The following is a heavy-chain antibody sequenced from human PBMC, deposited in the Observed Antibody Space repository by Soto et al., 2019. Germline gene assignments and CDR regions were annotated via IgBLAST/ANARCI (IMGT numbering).Heavy chain of an antibody. V-gene: IGHV1-69*01. CDR3: AREPQLVSYYYYGMDV. J-gene: IGHJ6*02. CDR2: IIPIFGTA. D-gene: IGHD6-13*01. Sequence: QVQLVQSGAEVKKPGSSVKVSCKSSGGTFSSYAISWVRQAPGQGLEWMGGIIPIFGTANYAQKFQGRVTITAYESTSTAYMELRRLRSEDTAVYYCAREPQLVSYYYYGMDVWGQMTTVTASS. CDR1: GGTFSSYA.